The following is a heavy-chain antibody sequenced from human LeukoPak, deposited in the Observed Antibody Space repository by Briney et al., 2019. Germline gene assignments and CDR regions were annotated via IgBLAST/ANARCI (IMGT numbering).Heavy chain of an antibody. CDR3: ARVPRITIFGVPTEYYYMDV. Sequence: SETLSLTCTVSGDSMSSYYWSWIRQPPGKGLEWIAYISYSGSTKYNPSLQNRVTISIDTSKNQFSLKLSSVTAADTAVYYCARVPRITIFGVPTEYYYMDVWGKGTTVTVSS. V-gene: IGHV4-59*01. D-gene: IGHD3-3*01. J-gene: IGHJ6*03. CDR1: GDSMSSYY. CDR2: ISYSGST.